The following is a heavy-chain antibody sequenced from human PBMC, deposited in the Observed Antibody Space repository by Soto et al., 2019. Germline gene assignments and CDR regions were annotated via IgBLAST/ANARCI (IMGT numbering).Heavy chain of an antibody. D-gene: IGHD6-13*01. CDR3: AKDHYSSSGVFDY. J-gene: IGHJ4*02. V-gene: IGHV3-23*01. CDR2: ISGSGGST. CDR1: GFTFSSYA. Sequence: GGSLRLSCAASGFTFSSYAMSWVRQAPGKGLEWGSAISGSGGSTYYADSVKGRFTISRDNSNNKLYLQMNSLRAEDTAVYYCAKDHYSSSGVFDYWGQGTLVTVSS.